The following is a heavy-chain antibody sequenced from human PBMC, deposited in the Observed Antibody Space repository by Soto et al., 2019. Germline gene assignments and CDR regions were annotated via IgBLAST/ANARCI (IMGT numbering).Heavy chain of an antibody. CDR3: AGGCVGGNYKYYFGY. CDR1: GGTFSSYA. Sequence: SVKVSCKASGGTFSSYAIGWLRQAPGQGLEWMGGIIPIFGTANYAQKFQGRVTITADESTSTAYMELSSLRSENTAVYYCAGGCVGGNYKYYFGYWGQGTLVTVSS. CDR2: IIPIFGTA. J-gene: IGHJ4*02. D-gene: IGHD4-4*01. V-gene: IGHV1-69*13.